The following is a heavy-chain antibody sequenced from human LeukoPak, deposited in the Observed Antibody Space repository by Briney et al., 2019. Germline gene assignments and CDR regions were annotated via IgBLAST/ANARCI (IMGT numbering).Heavy chain of an antibody. CDR1: GYSFTSYW. CDR2: IYPGDSDT. D-gene: IGHD2-2*01. J-gene: IGHJ5*02. V-gene: IGHV5-51*01. CDR3: ARLLGYQLLSFWFDP. Sequence: KLGESLKISCKGSGYSFTSYWIGWVRQMPGKGLEWMGIIYPGDSDTRYSPSFQGQVTISADKSISTAYLQWSSLKASDTAMYYCARLLGYQLLSFWFDPWGQGSLVTVSS.